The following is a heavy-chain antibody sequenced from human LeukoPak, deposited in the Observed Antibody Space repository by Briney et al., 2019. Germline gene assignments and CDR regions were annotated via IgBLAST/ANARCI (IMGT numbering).Heavy chain of an antibody. D-gene: IGHD6-6*01. CDR3: ARDPSRRFLVGSSSTGWFDP. J-gene: IGHJ5*02. CDR2: XXXIFXTA. V-gene: IGHV1-69*13. CDR1: GGTFSSYA. Sequence: ASVKVSCKASGGTFSSYAISWVRQAPGQGLEXXXXXXXIFXTAXYXQKFXGRXTITADESTSTAYMELSSLRSEDTAVYYCARDPSRRFLVGSSSTGWFDPWGQGTLVTVSS.